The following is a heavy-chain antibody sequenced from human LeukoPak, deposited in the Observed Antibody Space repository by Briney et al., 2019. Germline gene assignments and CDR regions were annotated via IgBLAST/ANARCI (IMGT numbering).Heavy chain of an antibody. CDR2: ISGSGGST. Sequence: GGSLRLSCAASGFTFSSYAMSWVRQAPGKGLEWVSAISGSGGSTYYADSVKGRFTISRDNSKNTLYLQMNSLRAEGTAVYYCAKDYDFWSGYFLNGMDVWGQGTTVTVSS. CDR1: GFTFSSYA. CDR3: AKDYDFWSGYFLNGMDV. V-gene: IGHV3-23*01. D-gene: IGHD3-3*01. J-gene: IGHJ6*02.